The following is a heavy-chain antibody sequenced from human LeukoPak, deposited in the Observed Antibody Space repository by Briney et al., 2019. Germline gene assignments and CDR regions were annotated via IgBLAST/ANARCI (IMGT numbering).Heavy chain of an antibody. V-gene: IGHV3-9*03. CDR2: ISWNSGSI. Sequence: GRSLRLSLAASLFTHVYYAMHGVRQAPGKGLEWVSGISWNSGSIGDADSVKGRFTISRDNAKNSLYLQMNSLRAEDMALYYCAKGIFRFGELLYYMDVWGKGTTVTVSS. J-gene: IGHJ6*03. D-gene: IGHD3-10*01. CDR1: LFTHVYYA. CDR3: AKGIFRFGELLYYMDV.